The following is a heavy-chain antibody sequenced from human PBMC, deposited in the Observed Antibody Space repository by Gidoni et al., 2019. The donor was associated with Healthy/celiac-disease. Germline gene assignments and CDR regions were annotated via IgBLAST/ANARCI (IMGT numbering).Heavy chain of an antibody. V-gene: IGHV1-69*01. D-gene: IGHD3-22*01. Sequence: QVQLVQSGAEVKKPGSSVKVSCKASGGTFSSYAISWVRQAPGQGLEWMGGIIPIFGTANYEQKFQGRVTITADESTRTAYMELSSLRSEDTAVYYCARGKDFDYDSSGYYFYYWGQGTLVTVSS. CDR1: GGTFSSYA. J-gene: IGHJ4*02. CDR3: ARGKDFDYDSSGYYFYY. CDR2: IIPIFGTA.